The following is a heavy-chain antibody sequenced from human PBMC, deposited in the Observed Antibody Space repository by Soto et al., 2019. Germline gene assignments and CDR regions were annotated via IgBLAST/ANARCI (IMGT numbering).Heavy chain of an antibody. Sequence: PGVSLRLSWAAAGCTFDDYAMHWVRQAPGKGLEWVSGISWNSGSIGYADSVKGRFTISRDNAKNSLYLQMNSLRAEDTALYYCAKDNTAMVSGSFDYWGQGTLVTVSS. D-gene: IGHD5-18*01. J-gene: IGHJ4*02. V-gene: IGHV3-9*01. CDR2: ISWNSGSI. CDR1: GCTFDDYA. CDR3: AKDNTAMVSGSFDY.